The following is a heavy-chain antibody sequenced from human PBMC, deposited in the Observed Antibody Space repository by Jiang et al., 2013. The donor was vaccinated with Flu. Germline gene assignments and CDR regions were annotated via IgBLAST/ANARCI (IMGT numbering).Heavy chain of an antibody. CDR1: GYTFARYW. J-gene: IGHJ6*02. CDR3: TRALNGNYRWDV. V-gene: IGHV5-51*01. Sequence: GAEVKKPGESLKISCQASGYTFARYWIGWVRQMPGKGLEWMGIIYPGDSDTRYSLSFQGQVTISADTSISTAYLQWSGLKASDTAMYYCTRALNGNYRWDVWGQGTTVTVSS. D-gene: IGHD1-7*01. CDR2: IYPGDSDT.